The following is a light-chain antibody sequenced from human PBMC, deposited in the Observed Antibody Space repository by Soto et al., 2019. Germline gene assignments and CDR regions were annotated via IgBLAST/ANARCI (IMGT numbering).Light chain of an antibody. Sequence: DIQMTQSPSSLSASVGDRVTITWGASQSISSYLNWYQKKPGKAPKLLIYAASSLQSGVPSRLSGSGYGTDFTLTISSMKNEDFETYYCQQSYSNPPTFGHGTQVDI. J-gene: IGKJ1*01. CDR1: QSISSY. CDR2: AAS. V-gene: IGKV1-39*01. CDR3: QQSYSNPPT.